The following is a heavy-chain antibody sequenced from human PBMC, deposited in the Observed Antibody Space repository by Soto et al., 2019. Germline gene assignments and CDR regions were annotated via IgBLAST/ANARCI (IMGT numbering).Heavy chain of an antibody. CDR2: ISGSGDST. J-gene: IGHJ4*02. Sequence: EVQLLDSGGGLEQPGGSLRLSCAASGFTFSSYVMSWVCQAPGKGLEWVSTISGSGDSTYYTDSVKGRFTISRDNSKNTLYLHMNSLSVDDTAVYYCAKGRGYCTGGSCYSDYWGQGTLVTVSS. CDR3: AKGRGYCTGGSCYSDY. CDR1: GFTFSSYV. V-gene: IGHV3-23*01. D-gene: IGHD2-15*01.